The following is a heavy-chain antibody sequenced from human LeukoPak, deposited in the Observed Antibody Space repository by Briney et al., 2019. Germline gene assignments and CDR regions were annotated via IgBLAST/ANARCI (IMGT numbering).Heavy chain of an antibody. V-gene: IGHV3-9*01. J-gene: IGHJ4*02. CDR2: ISWNSGSI. CDR3: AKVIHYDILTGPFDY. CDR1: GFTFDDYA. Sequence: GRSLRLSCAASGFTFDDYAMHWVRQAPGKGLEWVSGISWNSGSIGYADSVKGRFTISRDNAKNSLYLQMNSLRAEDTALYYCAKVIHYDILTGPFDYWGQGTLVTVS. D-gene: IGHD3-9*01.